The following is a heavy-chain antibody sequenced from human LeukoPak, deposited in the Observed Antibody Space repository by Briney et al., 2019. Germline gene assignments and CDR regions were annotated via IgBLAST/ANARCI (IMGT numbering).Heavy chain of an antibody. Sequence: ASVKVSCKVSGYTLTELSMHWVRQAPGKGLEWMGGFDPEDGETIYAQKFQGRVTMTEDTSTDTAYTELSSLRSEDTAVYYCATAPLKYCSGGSCADYFDYWGQGTLVTVSS. D-gene: IGHD2-15*01. CDR1: GYTLTELS. V-gene: IGHV1-24*01. CDR2: FDPEDGET. CDR3: ATAPLKYCSGGSCADYFDY. J-gene: IGHJ4*02.